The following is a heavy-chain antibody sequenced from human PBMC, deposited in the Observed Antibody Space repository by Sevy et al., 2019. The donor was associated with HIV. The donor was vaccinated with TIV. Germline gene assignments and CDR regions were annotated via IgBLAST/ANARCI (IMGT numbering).Heavy chain of an antibody. J-gene: IGHJ4*02. CDR2: ISSSSSTI. Sequence: GGSLRLSCAASGFTFSSYSMNWVRQAPGKGLEWVSYISSSSSTIYYADSVKGRFTISRDNAKNSLYLQMNSLRDEDTAVYYCARDQHYYDSSGYKSLVWGQGTLVTVSS. CDR1: GFTFSSYS. CDR3: ARDQHYYDSSGYKSLV. D-gene: IGHD3-22*01. V-gene: IGHV3-48*02.